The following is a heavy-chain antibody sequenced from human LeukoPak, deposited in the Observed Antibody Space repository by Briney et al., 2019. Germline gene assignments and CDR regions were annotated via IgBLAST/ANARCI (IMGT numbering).Heavy chain of an antibody. J-gene: IGHJ4*02. V-gene: IGHV3-23*01. D-gene: IGHD6-13*01. CDR2: ISGSGGST. Sequence: GGSLRLSCAASGFTFSSYAMSWVRQAPGKGLEWVSAISGSGGSTYYTDSVKGRFTISRDNSKNTLYLQMNSLRAEDTAVYYCAKGVAAAGIFDYWGQGTLVTVSS. CDR1: GFTFSSYA. CDR3: AKGVAAAGIFDY.